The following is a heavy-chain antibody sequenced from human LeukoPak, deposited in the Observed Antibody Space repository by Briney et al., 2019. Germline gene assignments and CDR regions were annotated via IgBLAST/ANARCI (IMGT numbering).Heavy chain of an antibody. CDR3: ARGGSSYYYYYYYMDG. D-gene: IGHD3-10*01. V-gene: IGHV3-7*04. CDR1: GFTFSSYW. Sequence: PGESLRLSCAASGFTFSSYWMRWVRQAPGKGLEWVANIKQDGSEKYYVDSVKGRFTISRDNAKTSLYLQMHSLRAEDTAVYYCARGGSSYYYYYYYMDGWGKGSTVTVSS. CDR2: IKQDGSEK. J-gene: IGHJ6*03.